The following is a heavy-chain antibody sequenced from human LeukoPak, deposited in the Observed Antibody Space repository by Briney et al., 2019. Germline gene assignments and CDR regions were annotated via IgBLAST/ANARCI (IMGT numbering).Heavy chain of an antibody. V-gene: IGHV4-38-2*02. CDR2: IYHSGST. CDR1: GYSISSGYY. J-gene: IGHJ6*03. D-gene: IGHD4-11*01. CDR3: ARTKDYMDYYYYMDV. Sequence: SETLSLTCTVSGYSISSGYYWGWIRQPPGKGLEWIGSIYHSGSTYYNPSLKSRVTISVDTSKNQFSLKLSSVTAADTAVYYCARTKDYMDYYYYMDVWGKGTTVTVSS.